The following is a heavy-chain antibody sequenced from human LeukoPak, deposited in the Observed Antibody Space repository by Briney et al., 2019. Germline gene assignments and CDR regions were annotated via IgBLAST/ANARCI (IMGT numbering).Heavy chain of an antibody. CDR3: ARRRTTGDFDY. J-gene: IGHJ4*02. CDR1: GDSVSSNSAA. Sequence: SQTLSLTCAISGDSVSSNSAAWNWIRHSPSRGLEWLGRTYYRSKWYNDYAESVKSRITINPDTSRNQFSLQLNSVTPEDTAMYYCARRRTTGDFDYWGQGTLVTVSS. V-gene: IGHV6-1*01. D-gene: IGHD1-1*01. CDR2: TYYRSKWYN.